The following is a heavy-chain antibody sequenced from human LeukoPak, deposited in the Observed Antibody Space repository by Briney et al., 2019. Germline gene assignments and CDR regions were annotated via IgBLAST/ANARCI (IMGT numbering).Heavy chain of an antibody. Sequence: PSETLSLTCTVSGGSISNYYWSWIRQPAGKGLEWIGRIYTSGSTNYNPSLKSRVTMSVDTSRSQFSLKLSSVIAADTAVYYCARENIAAVGSSPFDYWGQGTLVTVSS. J-gene: IGHJ4*02. V-gene: IGHV4-4*07. CDR1: GGSISNYY. D-gene: IGHD6-13*01. CDR2: IYTSGST. CDR3: ARENIAAVGSSPFDY.